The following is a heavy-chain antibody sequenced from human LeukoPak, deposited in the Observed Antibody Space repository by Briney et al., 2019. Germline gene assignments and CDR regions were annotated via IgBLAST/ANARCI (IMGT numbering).Heavy chain of an antibody. CDR2: IDPSDSYT. D-gene: IGHD4-17*01. CDR1: GYSFTNYW. V-gene: IGHV5-10-1*01. J-gene: IGHJ4*02. CDR3: AKHYGDYVGFFDY. Sequence: GESLRISCKGSGYSFTNYWISWVRQMSGKGQEWMGTIDPSDSYTNYRPSFQGHVTISADKSISTAYLQWSSLKASDTAMYYCAKHYGDYVGFFDYWGQGTLVTVSS.